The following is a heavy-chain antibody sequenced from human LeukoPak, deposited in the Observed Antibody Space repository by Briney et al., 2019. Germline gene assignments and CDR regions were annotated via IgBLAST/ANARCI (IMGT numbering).Heavy chain of an antibody. J-gene: IGHJ3*02. D-gene: IGHD3-9*01. V-gene: IGHV4-59*08. CDR3: ASAHRAPALRYFDWLSGWGAFDI. CDR1: GGSISSYY. CDR2: IYYSGST. Sequence: SETLSLTCTVSGGSISSYYWSWIRQPPGKGLEWIGYIYYSGSTNYNPSLKSRVTISVDTSKNQFSLKLSSVTAADTAVYYCASAHRAPALRYFDWLSGWGAFDIWXQGTMVTVSS.